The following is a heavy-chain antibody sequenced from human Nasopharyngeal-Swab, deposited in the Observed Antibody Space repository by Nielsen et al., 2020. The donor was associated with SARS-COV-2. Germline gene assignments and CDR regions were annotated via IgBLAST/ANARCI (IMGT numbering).Heavy chain of an antibody. Sequence: GESLKISCAASGFTFSSYSMNWVRQAPGKGLEWVSSISSSSSYIYYADSVKGRFTISRDNAKNSLYLQMNSLRAEDTAVYYCARDKQGGYGSGSYGTVPYYYYGMDVWGQGTTVTVSS. CDR2: ISSSSSYI. V-gene: IGHV3-21*01. J-gene: IGHJ6*02. D-gene: IGHD3-10*01. CDR1: GFTFSSYS. CDR3: ARDKQGGYGSGSYGTVPYYYYGMDV.